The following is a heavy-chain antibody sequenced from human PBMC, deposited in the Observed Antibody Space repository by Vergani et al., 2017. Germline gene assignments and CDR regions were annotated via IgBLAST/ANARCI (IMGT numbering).Heavy chain of an antibody. J-gene: IGHJ6*03. V-gene: IGHV3-30*18. D-gene: IGHD3-10*01. Sequence: QVQLAESGGGRVQPGRSLRLSCAASGFSFSSHAIHWVRQAPGKGLEWVAVISNDGSKKYYADSVKGRFTISRDNSKNTLDLQMNSLRTQDTAVYYCAKAGSVXSGSLQDNFYIDVWVKGTTVTVS. CDR2: ISNDGSKK. CDR3: AKAGSVXSGSLQDNFYIDV. CDR1: GFSFSSHA.